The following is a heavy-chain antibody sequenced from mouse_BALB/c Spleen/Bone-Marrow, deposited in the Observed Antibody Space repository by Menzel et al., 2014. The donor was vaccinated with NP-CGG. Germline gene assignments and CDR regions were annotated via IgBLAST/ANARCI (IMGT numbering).Heavy chain of an antibody. CDR1: GYTFTSYW. V-gene: IGHV1-87*01. CDR3: ASPYGNYDAMDY. D-gene: IGHD2-1*01. Sequence: QVHLQQPGAELARPGASVKLSCKASGYTFTSYWMQWGKRRPGQGLEWIGAIYPGDGDTRYTQKFRGKATLTADKSSNTAYMQLSSLTSEDSAVYFCASPYGNYDAMDYWGQGTSVTVSS. CDR2: IYPGDGDT. J-gene: IGHJ4*01.